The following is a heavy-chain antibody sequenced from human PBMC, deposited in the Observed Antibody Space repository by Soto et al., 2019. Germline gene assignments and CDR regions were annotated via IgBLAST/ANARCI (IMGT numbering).Heavy chain of an antibody. CDR3: ARSMSDSNRPHWGFDF. CDR1: GGSFSAYH. CDR2: IDYTGST. Sequence: SETLSLTCAVYGGSFSAYHWSWIRQSPGKGLEWIGEIDYTGSTNYKPSLRGRVTMSVDTSRNQFSLRLNSVTAADRAVYYCARSMSDSNRPHWGFDFWGQGTVVTVSS. D-gene: IGHD7-27*01. J-gene: IGHJ4*02. V-gene: IGHV4-34*01.